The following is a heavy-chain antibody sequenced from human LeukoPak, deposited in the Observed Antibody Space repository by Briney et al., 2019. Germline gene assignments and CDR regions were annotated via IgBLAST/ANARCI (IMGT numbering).Heavy chain of an antibody. V-gene: IGHV3-21*01. CDR3: ARALYDSSGYYSHFDY. D-gene: IGHD3-22*01. CDR2: ISRSSSFI. CDR1: GFTFSSYS. J-gene: IGHJ4*02. Sequence: GGSLRLSCAASGFTFSSYSMNWVRQAPGKGLEWVSSISRSSSFIYYADSVKGRFTISRDNAKNSLYLQMNSLRAEDTAVYYCARALYDSSGYYSHFDYWGQGTLVTVSS.